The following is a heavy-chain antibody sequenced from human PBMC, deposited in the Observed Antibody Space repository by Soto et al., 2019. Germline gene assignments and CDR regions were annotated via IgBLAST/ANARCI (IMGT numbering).Heavy chain of an antibody. CDR2: IGYDGSGK. CDR3: AKEDYTVFDS. J-gene: IGHJ4*02. V-gene: IGHV3-30*18. D-gene: IGHD4-4*01. Sequence: QVQLVESGGGVVQPGRSLRLSCAASGFTFGSHGMHWVRQAPGKGLEWVALIGYDGSGKYYTDSVKGRFTISRDNSKNMMYLQMNSLRAEDTAIYSCAKEDYTVFDSWGQGTLVTVSS. CDR1: GFTFGSHG.